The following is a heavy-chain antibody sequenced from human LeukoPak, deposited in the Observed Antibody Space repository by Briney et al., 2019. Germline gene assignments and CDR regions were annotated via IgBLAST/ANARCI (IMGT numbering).Heavy chain of an antibody. CDR3: ARGAGYNYPYYFDY. J-gene: IGHJ4*02. CDR2: IYGGGNI. CDR1: GFTVSSNY. Sequence: GGSLRLSCAGSGFTVSSNYMNWDRPAPGKGLEWVSVIYGGGNIYYADSVKGRFTISRDNSKNTLYLQMNSLRAEDTAVYYCARGAGYNYPYYFDYWGQGTLVTVSS. D-gene: IGHD5-24*01. V-gene: IGHV3-53*01.